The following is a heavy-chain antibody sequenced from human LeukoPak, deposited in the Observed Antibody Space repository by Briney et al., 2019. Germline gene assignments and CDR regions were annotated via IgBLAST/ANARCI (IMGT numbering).Heavy chain of an antibody. J-gene: IGHJ5*02. CDR2: IYYSRST. CDR1: GGSISSYY. V-gene: IGHV4-59*01. Sequence: SETLSLTCTVSGGSISSYYWSWIRQPQGKGLEWIGYIYYSRSTNYNPSLTSRVTISVPPSKNQFSLKLSSVPAADTAVYYCARFIDEIDNWFDPWGQGTLVAVSS. CDR3: ARFIDEIDNWFDP. D-gene: IGHD3-16*02.